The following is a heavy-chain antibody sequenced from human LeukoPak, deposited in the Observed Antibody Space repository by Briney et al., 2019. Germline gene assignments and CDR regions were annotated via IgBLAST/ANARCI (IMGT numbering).Heavy chain of an antibody. D-gene: IGHD2-15*01. CDR2: IYNGGGT. CDR1: GFTVSSNH. CDR3: AGGYCSGGSCSRHLDY. J-gene: IGHJ4*02. V-gene: IGHV3-66*01. Sequence: RSGGSLRLSCAASGFTVSSNHMSWVRQAPGKGLEWVSVIYNGGGTYYADSVKGRFTISRDNSKNTLDLQMNSLRAEDSAVYYCAGGYCSGGSCSRHLDYWGQGTLVTVSS.